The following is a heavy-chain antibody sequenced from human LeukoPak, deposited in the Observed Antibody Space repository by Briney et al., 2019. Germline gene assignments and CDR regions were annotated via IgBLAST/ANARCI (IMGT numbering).Heavy chain of an antibody. V-gene: IGHV6-1*01. D-gene: IGHD2-2*01. J-gene: IGHJ5*02. CDR2: TYYRSTWYN. CDR3: ARRLTQYDCFDP. Sequence: SQTLSLTCAISGDTVSSNSVTWNWIRQSPSRGLEWLGRTYYRSTWYNDYAVSVRGRITVNPDTSKNQFSLHLNSVTPEDTAVYYCARRLTQYDCFDPWGQGILVTVSS. CDR1: GDTVSSNSVT.